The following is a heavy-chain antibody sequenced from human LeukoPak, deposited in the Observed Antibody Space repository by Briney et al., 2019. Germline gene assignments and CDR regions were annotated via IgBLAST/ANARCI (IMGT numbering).Heavy chain of an antibody. Sequence: GGSLRLACTTSGFTFSSFWMTWVRQAPGKGLEWVANIKYDGGSKKNAIDLVKGLFTITRDNARKSLYLEMNSLRVEDTAVYYCATERIMVVQAGIVIDNWGQGTLVTVSS. V-gene: IGHV3-7*01. CDR2: IKYDGGSKK. D-gene: IGHD2-2*01. CDR3: ATERIMVVQAGIVIDN. J-gene: IGHJ4*02. CDR1: GFTFSSFW.